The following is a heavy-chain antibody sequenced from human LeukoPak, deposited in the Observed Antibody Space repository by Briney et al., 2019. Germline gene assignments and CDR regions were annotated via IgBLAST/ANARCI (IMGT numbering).Heavy chain of an antibody. V-gene: IGHV4-31*02. Sequence: SQTLSLTWTVSGGSISSGGYYWNWIRQHPGKGLEWIGYIYYSGSTYYNPSLKSRVIISIDTSKNQFSLKLSSVTAADTAVYYCARSGYCGGDCGTDTNWFDPWGQGTLVTVSS. J-gene: IGHJ5*02. CDR2: IYYSGST. CDR1: GGSISSGGYY. CDR3: ARSGYCGGDCGTDTNWFDP. D-gene: IGHD2-21*02.